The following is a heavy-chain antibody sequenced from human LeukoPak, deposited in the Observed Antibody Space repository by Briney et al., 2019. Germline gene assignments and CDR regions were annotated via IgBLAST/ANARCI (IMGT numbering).Heavy chain of an antibody. J-gene: IGHJ5*02. CDR2: IYYSGST. CDR1: GGSISSGGYY. CDR3: AREESSSSSGRWFDP. V-gene: IGHV4-31*03. Sequence: SETLSLTCTVSGGSISSGGYYWSWIRQHPRKGLEWIGYIYYSGSTYYNPSLKSRVTISVDTSKNQFSLKLSSVTAADTAVYYCAREESSSSSGRWFDPWGQGTLVTVSS. D-gene: IGHD6-6*01.